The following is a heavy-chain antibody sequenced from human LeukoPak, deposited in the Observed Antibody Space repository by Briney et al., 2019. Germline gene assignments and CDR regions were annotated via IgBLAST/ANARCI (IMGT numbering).Heavy chain of an antibody. V-gene: IGHV3-21*06. Sequence: PWGSLTLSCAASGFTFSSYSMNWVRQAPGQGLELVSSISSSSSYIYYADSVKGRFTISRDNAKNTLYLQMNSLTAEDPAVYSSARDYGGSSPFDYWGQGTLVTVSS. CDR1: GFTFSSYS. J-gene: IGHJ4*02. CDR2: ISSSSSYI. CDR3: ARDYGGSSPFDY. D-gene: IGHD4-23*01.